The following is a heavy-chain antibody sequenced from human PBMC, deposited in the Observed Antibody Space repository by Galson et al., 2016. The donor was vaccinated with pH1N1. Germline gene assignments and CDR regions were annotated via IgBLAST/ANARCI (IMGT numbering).Heavy chain of an antibody. CDR2: ISSSGNTI. CDR3: TRALDGTGYYYYGMDD. CDR1: GFTFRDYY. D-gene: IGHD3-10*01. Sequence: SLRLSCAGFGFTFRDYYMNWIRQAPGKGLEWISYISSSGNTIYYADSVKGRFTISRDNTETSLYLQMNTLRAEDTAVYYCTRALDGTGYYYYGMDDWGQGTTVTVSS. V-gene: IGHV3-11*01. J-gene: IGHJ6*02.